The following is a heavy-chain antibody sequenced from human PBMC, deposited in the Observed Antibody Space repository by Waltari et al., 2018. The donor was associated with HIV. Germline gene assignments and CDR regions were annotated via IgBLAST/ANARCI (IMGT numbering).Heavy chain of an antibody. J-gene: IGHJ4*02. CDR2: VHGSGST. Sequence: QVQLQESGPGLVKPSETLSLICSVSGGPTSGYSCTCTRQPPGKGLEWIGYVHGSGSTKYNPSLQSRVTISIDTSKNQVSLALNSVTAADTAVYFCARVKASYYDGSGFYFLDYWGQGTLVTVSS. D-gene: IGHD3-22*01. CDR1: GGPTSGYS. CDR3: ARVKASYYDGSGFYFLDY. V-gene: IGHV4-59*01.